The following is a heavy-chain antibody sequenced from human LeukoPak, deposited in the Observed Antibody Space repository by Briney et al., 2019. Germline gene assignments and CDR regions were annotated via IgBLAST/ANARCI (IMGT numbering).Heavy chain of an antibody. D-gene: IGHD3-22*01. CDR1: GGTFSSYA. CDR3: ARDMDYDSSGYYLFDY. J-gene: IGHJ4*02. V-gene: IGHV1-69*06. CDR2: IIPIFGTA. Sequence: ASVKVSCKASGGTFSSYAISWVRQAPGQGLEWMGGIIPIFGTANYAQKFQGRVTITADKSTSTAYMELSSLRSEDTAVYYCARDMDYDSSGYYLFDYWGQGTLVTVSS.